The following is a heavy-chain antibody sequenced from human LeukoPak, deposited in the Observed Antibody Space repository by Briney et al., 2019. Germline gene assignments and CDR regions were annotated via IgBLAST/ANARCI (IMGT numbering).Heavy chain of an antibody. CDR1: GFTFSSYA. V-gene: IGHV3-23*01. D-gene: IGHD3-22*01. Sequence: GGSLRLSCAASGFTFSSYAMSWVRQAPGKGLEWVSAISGSGGSTYYADSVKGRFTISRDNSKNTLYLQMNSLRAEDTAVYYCANDILKPHYYDSSGYYNYGMDVWGQGTTVTVSS. J-gene: IGHJ6*02. CDR2: ISGSGGST. CDR3: ANDILKPHYYDSSGYYNYGMDV.